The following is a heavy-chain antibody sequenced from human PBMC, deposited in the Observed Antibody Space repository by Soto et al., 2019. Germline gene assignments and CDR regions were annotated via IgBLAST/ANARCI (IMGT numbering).Heavy chain of an antibody. CDR2: MYYSGTT. CDR1: GGSVSSDDYY. CDR3: ARGVDCSSSSCYRYYGMDV. Sequence: SETLSLTCTVSGGSVSSDDYYWTWIRQPPGKGLEWIGYMYYSGTTNYSPSLKSRVTMSVDTSRNQFSLTLNSVTAADTAVYYCARGVDCSSSSCYRYYGMDVWGQGTTVTVSS. D-gene: IGHD2-2*01. J-gene: IGHJ6*02. V-gene: IGHV4-61*08.